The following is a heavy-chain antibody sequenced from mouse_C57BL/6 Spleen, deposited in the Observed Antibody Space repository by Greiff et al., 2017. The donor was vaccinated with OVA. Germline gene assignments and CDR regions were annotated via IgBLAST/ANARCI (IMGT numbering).Heavy chain of an antibody. V-gene: IGHV1-52*01. J-gene: IGHJ2*01. CDR3: AISSLSGDFDY. CDR2: IDTSDSET. Sequence: QVQLQQPGAELVRPGSSVKLSCTASGYTFTSYWMHWVQQRPKQGLEWIGNIDTSDSETHYNHKFKDKATLTVDKSSSTAYMQLSSLTSEDSAVYYCAISSLSGDFDYWGQGTTLTVSS. CDR1: GYTFTSYW.